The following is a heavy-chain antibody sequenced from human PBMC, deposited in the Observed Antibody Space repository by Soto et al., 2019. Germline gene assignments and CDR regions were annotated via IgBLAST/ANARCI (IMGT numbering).Heavy chain of an antibody. CDR2: ISYDGSNK. CDR1: GFTFSSYA. Sequence: QVQLVESGGGVVQPGRSLRLSCAASGFTFSSYAMHWVRQAPGKGLEWVAVISYDGSNKYYADSVKGRFTISRDNSKNTLYLQMNSLRAEETAVYYCARDRQYYYDSSGYYWGYFDYWGQGTLVTVSS. J-gene: IGHJ4*02. D-gene: IGHD3-22*01. V-gene: IGHV3-30-3*01. CDR3: ARDRQYYYDSSGYYWGYFDY.